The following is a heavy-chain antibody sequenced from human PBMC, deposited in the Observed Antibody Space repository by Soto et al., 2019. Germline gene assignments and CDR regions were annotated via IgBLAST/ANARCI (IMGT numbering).Heavy chain of an antibody. CDR2: IYYSGST. J-gene: IGHJ5*02. Sequence: PSETLSLTCTVSGGTFSPNYWSWIRQPPGKGLEWIGYIYYSGSTNYNPSLKSRVTISVDTSKNQFSLKLSSVTAADTAVYYCAMDSGYDLNDNWFDPWGQGTLVTVSS. V-gene: IGHV4-59*08. D-gene: IGHD5-12*01. CDR3: AMDSGYDLNDNWFDP. CDR1: GGTFSPNY.